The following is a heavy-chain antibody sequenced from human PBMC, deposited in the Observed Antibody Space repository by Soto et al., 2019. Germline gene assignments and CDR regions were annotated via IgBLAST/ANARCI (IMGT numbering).Heavy chain of an antibody. CDR1: GGTFSSDA. CDR3: ARRYNIAQVEFVGANDWFDP. V-gene: IGHV1-69*13. Sequence: EASVKVSCKASGGTFSSDAISWVRQAPGQGLEWMGGLIPIFDSSHYAQKFQGRVTITADESTSTAYMELRGLTSEDTAVYYCARRYNIAQVEFVGANDWFDPWGQGTLVTVSS. D-gene: IGHD3-16*01. CDR2: LIPIFDSS. J-gene: IGHJ5*02.